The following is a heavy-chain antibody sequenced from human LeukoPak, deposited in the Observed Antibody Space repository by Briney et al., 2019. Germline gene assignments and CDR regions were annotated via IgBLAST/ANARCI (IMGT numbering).Heavy chain of an antibody. CDR1: GGSISSYY. J-gene: IGHJ4*02. Sequence: SETLSLTCTVSGGSISSYYWSWIRQPAGKGLEWIGRIYTSGSTNYNPSLKSRVTMSVDTSKSQFSLKLSSVTAADTAVYYCARDSPVRGVIIYWGQGTLVTVSS. V-gene: IGHV4-4*07. CDR2: IYTSGST. D-gene: IGHD3-10*01. CDR3: ARDSPVRGVIIY.